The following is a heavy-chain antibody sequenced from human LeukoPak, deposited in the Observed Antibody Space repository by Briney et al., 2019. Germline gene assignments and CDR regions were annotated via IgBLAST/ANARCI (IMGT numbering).Heavy chain of an antibody. CDR1: GYTFTSYD. CDR2: LNPNSGNT. J-gene: IGHJ5*02. V-gene: IGHV1-8*01. Sequence: ASVKVSCKASGYTFTSYDINWVRQATGQGLEWMGWLNPNSGNTGYAQKFQGRVTMTRNTSISTAYMELSSLRSEDTAVYYCARGDYDFWSGYYPNNWFDPRGQGTLVTVSS. D-gene: IGHD3-3*01. CDR3: ARGDYDFWSGYYPNNWFDP.